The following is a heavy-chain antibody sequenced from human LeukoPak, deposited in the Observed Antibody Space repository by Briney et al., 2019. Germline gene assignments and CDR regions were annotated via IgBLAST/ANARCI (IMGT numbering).Heavy chain of an antibody. CDR3: ARGPRELWFGEFYFDY. CDR1: GGSISSGSYY. D-gene: IGHD3-10*01. V-gene: IGHV4-61*02. CDR2: IYTSGST. Sequence: PSQTLPLTCTVSGGSISSGSYYWNWIRQPAGKGLEWIGRIYTSGSTNYNPSLKSRVTISVDTSKNQFSLKLSSVTAADTAVYYCARGPRELWFGEFYFDYWGQGTLVTVSS. J-gene: IGHJ4*02.